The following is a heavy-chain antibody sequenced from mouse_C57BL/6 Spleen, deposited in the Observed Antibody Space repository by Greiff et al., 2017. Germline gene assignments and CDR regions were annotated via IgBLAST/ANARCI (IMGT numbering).Heavy chain of an antibody. CDR1: GYAFSSSW. CDR2: ISPGDGDT. D-gene: IGHD1-1*01. Sequence: QVQLQQSGPELVKPGASVKISCKASGYAFSSSWMNWVKQRPGKGLEWIGRISPGDGDTNYNGKFKGKATLTADKSSSTAYMQLSSLTSEDSAVYFCARKDYGNAMDYWGQGTSVTVSS. CDR3: ARKDYGNAMDY. V-gene: IGHV1-82*01. J-gene: IGHJ4*01.